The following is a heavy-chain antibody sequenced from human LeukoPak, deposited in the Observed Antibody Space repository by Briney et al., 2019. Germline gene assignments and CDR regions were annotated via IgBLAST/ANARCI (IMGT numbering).Heavy chain of an antibody. CDR1: GFTFGDYA. D-gene: IGHD4-17*01. CDR3: TRGLTVTRAFDI. CDR2: IRSKAYGGKT. V-gene: IGHV3-49*04. J-gene: IGHJ3*02. Sequence: GGSLRLSCTASGFTFGDYAMNWVRQAPGKGLEWVGFIRSKAYGGKTEYAVSVKGRFTISRDDSKSIAYLQMNSLKTEDTAVYYCTRGLTVTRAFDIWGQGTMVTVSS.